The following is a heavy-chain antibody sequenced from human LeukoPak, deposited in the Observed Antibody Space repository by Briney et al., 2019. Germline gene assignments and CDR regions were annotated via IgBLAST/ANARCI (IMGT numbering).Heavy chain of an antibody. Sequence: GGSLRLSCAASGFTFSSYAMHWVRQAPGKGLEWVAVISYDGSNKYYADSVKGRFTISRDNSKDTLYLQMNSLRAEDTAVYYCAKRPSDYGDYVSYFDYWGQGTLVTVSS. V-gene: IGHV3-30*01. CDR3: AKRPSDYGDYVSYFDY. J-gene: IGHJ4*02. D-gene: IGHD4-17*01. CDR2: ISYDGSNK. CDR1: GFTFSSYA.